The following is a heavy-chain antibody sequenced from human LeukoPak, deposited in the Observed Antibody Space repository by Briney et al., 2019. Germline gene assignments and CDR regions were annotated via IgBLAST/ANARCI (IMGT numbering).Heavy chain of an antibody. CDR1: GFTFSSYS. J-gene: IGHJ4*02. CDR3: AREVVVSAQDY. Sequence: GGSLRLSCAASGFTFSSYSMNWVRQAPGKGLEWVANIKQDGSEKYYVDSVKGRFTISRDNAKNSLYLQMNSLRAEDTAVYYCAREVVVSAQDYWGQGTLVTVSS. CDR2: IKQDGSEK. D-gene: IGHD2-15*01. V-gene: IGHV3-7*01.